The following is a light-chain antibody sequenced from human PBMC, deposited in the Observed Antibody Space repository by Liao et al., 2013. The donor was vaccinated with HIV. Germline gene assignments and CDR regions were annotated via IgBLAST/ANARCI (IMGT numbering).Light chain of an antibody. V-gene: IGLV3-21*01. CDR3: QVWDSSSEQYV. J-gene: IGLJ1*01. Sequence: SYELTQPPSVSVAPGQTATIMCGGDNIGSKSVHWYQQQPGRAPVVVIFYNNERPSGISERFSGSNSGDTATLTISRVDAGDEADYYCQVWDSSSEQYVFGTATKVTVL. CDR1: NIGSKS. CDR2: YNN.